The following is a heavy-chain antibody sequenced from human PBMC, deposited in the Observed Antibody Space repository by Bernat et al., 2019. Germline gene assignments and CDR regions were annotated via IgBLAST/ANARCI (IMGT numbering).Heavy chain of an antibody. J-gene: IGHJ4*02. CDR2: IKSKTDGGTT. D-gene: IGHD2-15*01. V-gene: IGHV3-15*01. Sequence: VQLVESGGGVVQPGRSLRLSCAASGFTFSNAWMSWVRQAPGKGLEWVGRIKSKTDGGTTDYAAPVKGRFTISRDDSKNTLYLQMNSLKTEDTAVYYCTTEKHIVVVVAATFEVDYWGQGTLVTVSS. CDR1: GFTFSNAW. CDR3: TTEKHIVVVVAATFEVDY.